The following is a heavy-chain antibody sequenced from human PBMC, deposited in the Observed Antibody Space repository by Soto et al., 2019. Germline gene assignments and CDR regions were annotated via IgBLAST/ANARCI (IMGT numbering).Heavy chain of an antibody. CDR2: IYYSGST. D-gene: IGHD3-3*01. V-gene: IGHV4-59*01. CDR3: ARGPNYDFWSGYFRG. Sequence: SETLSLTCTVFGGSISSYYWSWIRQPPGKGLEWIGYIYYSGSTNYNPSLKSRVTISVDMSKNQFSLKLSSVTAADTAVYYCARGPNYDFWSGYFRGWGQGTLVTVSS. CDR1: GGSISSYY. J-gene: IGHJ4*02.